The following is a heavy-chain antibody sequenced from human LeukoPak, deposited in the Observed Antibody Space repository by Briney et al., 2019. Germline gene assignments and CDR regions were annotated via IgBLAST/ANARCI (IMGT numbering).Heavy chain of an antibody. J-gene: IGHJ6*03. Sequence: PGGSLRLSCAASGFTFSSYSMNWVRQAPGKGLEWVSSISSSSSYIYYADSVKGRFTISRDNAKNSLYLQMNSLRAEDTAVHYCARTQGYCSSTSCYKDYYYYYMDVWGKGTTVTVSS. CDR3: ARTQGYCSSTSCYKDYYYYYMDV. CDR1: GFTFSSYS. D-gene: IGHD2-2*02. V-gene: IGHV3-21*01. CDR2: ISSSSSYI.